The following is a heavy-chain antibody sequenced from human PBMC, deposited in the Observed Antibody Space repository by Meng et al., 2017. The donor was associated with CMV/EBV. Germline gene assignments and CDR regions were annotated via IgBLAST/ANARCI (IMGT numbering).Heavy chain of an antibody. CDR1: GGSVSSGSYY. CDR2: IYYSGST. J-gene: IGHJ6*02. CDR3: ARDPPVRSYYDFWSGFYLQNYYYGMDV. V-gene: IGHV4-61*01. Sequence: SETLSLTCTVSGGSVSSGSYYWSWIRQPPGKGLEWIGYIYYSGSTNYNPSLKSRVTISVDTSKNQFSLKLSSVTAADTAVYYCARDPPVRSYYDFWSGFYLQNYYYGMDVWGQGTTVTVSS. D-gene: IGHD3-3*01.